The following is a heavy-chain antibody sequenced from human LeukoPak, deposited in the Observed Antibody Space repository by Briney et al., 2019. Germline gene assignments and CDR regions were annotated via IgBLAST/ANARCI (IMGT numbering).Heavy chain of an antibody. D-gene: IGHD3-9*01. CDR3: TTDLIRSYDILTGYYWGDY. CDR2: FDPEDGET. J-gene: IGHJ4*02. V-gene: IGHV1-24*01. Sequence: ASVKVSCKASGYTFTGYYMHWVRQAPGKGLEWMGGFDPEDGETIYAQKFQGRVTMTEDTSTDTAYMELSSLRSEDTAVYYCTTDLIRSYDILTGYYWGDYWGQGTLVTVSS. CDR1: GYTFTGYY.